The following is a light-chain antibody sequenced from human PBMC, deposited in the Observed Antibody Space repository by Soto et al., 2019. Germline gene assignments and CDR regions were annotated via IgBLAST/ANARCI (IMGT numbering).Light chain of an antibody. J-gene: IGKJ1*01. CDR3: PQYNNSPSCT. V-gene: IGKV3-15*01. CDR1: QSVSSSY. CDR2: GAS. Sequence: VLTHFPRSLSLSPGSPATLSCTSSQSVSSSYLAWYQQKPGQAPRLLIYGASTRATGIPARFSGSGSGTEFTLTISILQSEHFAVYYRPQYNNSPSCTFGQGTKVDNK.